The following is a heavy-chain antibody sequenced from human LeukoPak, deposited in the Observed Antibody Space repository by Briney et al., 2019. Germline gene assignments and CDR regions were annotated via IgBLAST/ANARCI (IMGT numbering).Heavy chain of an antibody. V-gene: IGHV1-2*02. CDR3: ARWYYDFWSGSHAFEI. J-gene: IGHJ3*02. CDR1: GYTFTGYY. CDR2: INPNSGGT. D-gene: IGHD3-3*01. Sequence: ASVKVSCKASGYTFTGYYMHWVRQAPGQGLEWMGWINPNSGGTNYAQKFQGRVTMTRDTSISTAYMELSRLRSDDTAVYYCARWYYDFWSGSHAFEIWGQGTMVTVSS.